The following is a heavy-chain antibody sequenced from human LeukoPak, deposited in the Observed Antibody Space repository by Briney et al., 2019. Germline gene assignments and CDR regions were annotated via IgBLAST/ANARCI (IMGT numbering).Heavy chain of an antibody. D-gene: IGHD6-13*01. V-gene: IGHV3-33*01. CDR3: ASFSSSSDY. CDR1: GFTFSSYG. J-gene: IGHJ4*02. Sequence: GGSLRLSCAASGFTFSSYGMHWVRQAPGKGLEWVAVIWYDGSNKYYADSVKGRFAISRDNSKNTLYLQMNSLRAEDTAVYYCASFSSSSDYWGQGTLVTVSS. CDR2: IWYDGSNK.